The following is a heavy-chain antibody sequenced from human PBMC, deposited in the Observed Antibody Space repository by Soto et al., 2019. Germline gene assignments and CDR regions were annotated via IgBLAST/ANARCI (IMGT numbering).Heavy chain of an antibody. CDR3: ARGPSIAARPLQDGMDV. CDR1: GFTFSSYA. D-gene: IGHD6-6*01. CDR2: ISYDGSNK. Sequence: GGSLRLSCAASGFTFSSYAMHWVRQAPGKGLEWVAVISYDGSNKYYADSVKGRFTISRDNSKNTLYLQMNSLRAEDTAVYYCARGPSIAARPLQDGMDVWGQGTTVTVSS. V-gene: IGHV3-30-3*01. J-gene: IGHJ6*02.